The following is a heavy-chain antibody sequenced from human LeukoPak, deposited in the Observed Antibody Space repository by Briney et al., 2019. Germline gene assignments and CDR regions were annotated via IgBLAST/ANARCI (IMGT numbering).Heavy chain of an antibody. CDR1: GYTFTSYD. CDR3: ARAAEQWLAPLRKPYYYYYGMDV. V-gene: IGHV1-8*01. Sequence: ASVKVSCKASGYTFTSYDINWVRQATGQGLEWMGWMNPNSGNTGYAQKFQGRVTMTRNTSISTAYMELSSLRSEDTAVYYCARAAEQWLAPLRKPYYYYYGMDVWGQGTTVTVSS. J-gene: IGHJ6*02. D-gene: IGHD6-19*01. CDR2: MNPNSGNT.